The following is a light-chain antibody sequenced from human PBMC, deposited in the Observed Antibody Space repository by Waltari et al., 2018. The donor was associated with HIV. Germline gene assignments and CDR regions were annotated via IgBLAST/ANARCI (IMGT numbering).Light chain of an antibody. CDR2: WAT. CDR3: QQYYSSPYT. CDR1: QSLLYSSNNKNY. Sequence: DIVLTQSPDSLAVSLGERATINCRSSQSLLYSSNNKNYLAWYQQKPGQPPKLLFYWATTRESGVPDRFSGSGSGADFTLTISSLKAEDVAVYSCQQYYSSPYTFGQGTKLEIK. J-gene: IGKJ2*01. V-gene: IGKV4-1*01.